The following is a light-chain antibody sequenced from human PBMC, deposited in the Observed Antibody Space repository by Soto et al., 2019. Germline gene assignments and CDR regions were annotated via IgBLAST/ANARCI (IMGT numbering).Light chain of an antibody. CDR3: QQYGSSPPRT. CDR2: GAS. Sequence: EIVLTQSPGTLSLSPGERATLSCMASQSVSSSYLAWYQQKPGQAPRLLIYGASSRATGIPDRFSGSGSGTDFTLTISRLEPEDFAVYYCQQYGSSPPRTFGQGTKVDIK. CDR1: QSVSSSY. J-gene: IGKJ1*01. V-gene: IGKV3-20*01.